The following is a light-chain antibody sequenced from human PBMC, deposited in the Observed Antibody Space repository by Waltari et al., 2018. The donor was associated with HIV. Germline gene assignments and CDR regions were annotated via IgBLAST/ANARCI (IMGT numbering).Light chain of an antibody. CDR1: QTVSTF. J-gene: IGKJ2*01. CDR2: GVS. V-gene: IGKV3-11*01. Sequence: EIVLTQSPAPLSLSPGETATLSCRASQTVSTFLAWYQQKPGQSPRLLFSGVSARAPGIPVRFSGSGSETDFTLTISGLEPDDFAVYFCQQRKYLYTFGQGTKVEI. CDR3: QQRKYLYT.